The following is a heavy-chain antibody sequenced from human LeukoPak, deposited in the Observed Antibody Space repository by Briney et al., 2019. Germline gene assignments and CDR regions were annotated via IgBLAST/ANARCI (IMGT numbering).Heavy chain of an antibody. CDR2: INPSSGGT. V-gene: IGHV1-2*02. D-gene: IGHD1-1*01. CDR3: ARLTGSYYYYYVDV. CDR1: GYTFTGYY. J-gene: IGHJ6*03. Sequence: ASVKVSCKASGYTFTGYYMHWVRQAPGQGLEWMGWINPSSGGTNYAQKIQGRVTMTRDTSISTAYMELSRLRSDDTAVYYCARLTGSYYYYYVDVWGKGTTVTVSS.